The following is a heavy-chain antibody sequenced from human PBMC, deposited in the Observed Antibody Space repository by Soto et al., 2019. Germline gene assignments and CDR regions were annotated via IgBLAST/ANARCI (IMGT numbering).Heavy chain of an antibody. CDR1: GYTFTSYA. V-gene: IGHV1-3*01. CDR3: ASSYSGSRNTKDYYYGMDV. D-gene: IGHD3-10*01. Sequence: QVQLVQSGAEVKKPGASVKVSCKASGYTFTSYAMHWVRQAPGQRLEWMGWINAGNGNTKYSQKFQGRVTITRDTPASNDYMERSSLRSAETSVYSCASSYSGSRNTKDYYYGMDVWGQGTTVTVSS. J-gene: IGHJ6*02. CDR2: INAGNGNT.